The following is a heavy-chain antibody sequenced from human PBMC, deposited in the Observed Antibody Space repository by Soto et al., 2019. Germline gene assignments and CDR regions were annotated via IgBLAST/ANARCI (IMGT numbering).Heavy chain of an antibody. CDR2: ISTGGAYM. CDR1: GFTFRNYN. V-gene: IGHV3-21*06. J-gene: IGHJ4*02. D-gene: IGHD2-21*01. Sequence: EVQLVESGGGLVKAGGSLRLFCTASGFTFRNYNMNWVRQAPGNVLEWVSSISTGGAYMFYADSVKARFTISRDNAQHSLCLQIDSPRAEDTAVYYCARDIASPGGDYFDSWGQVTLVTVSS. CDR3: ARDIASPGGDYFDS.